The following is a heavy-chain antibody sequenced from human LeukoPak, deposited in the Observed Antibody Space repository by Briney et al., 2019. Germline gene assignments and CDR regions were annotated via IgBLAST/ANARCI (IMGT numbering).Heavy chain of an antibody. Sequence: SQTLSLTCAISGDSVSSISVAWNWIRQSPSRGLEWLGRTYYRSKWYCEYAVSVKSRINISPDTSKNQFSLQLTSVTPEDTAVYYCSLARSEYHYGMDVWGQGTTVTVSS. J-gene: IGHJ6*02. CDR1: GDSVSSISVA. CDR3: SLARSEYHYGMDV. CDR2: TYYRSKWYC. V-gene: IGHV6-1*01.